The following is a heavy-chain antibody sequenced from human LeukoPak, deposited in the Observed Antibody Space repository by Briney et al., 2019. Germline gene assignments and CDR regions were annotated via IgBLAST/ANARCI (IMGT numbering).Heavy chain of an antibody. V-gene: IGHV3-15*01. Sequence: GGSLRLSCAASGFIFSNAWMSWVRQAPGKGLEWVGRIKSKTDGGTTDYAAPVEGRFTISRDDSKNTMYLQMNRLKTKETAINNCTTGGRHIVVVTFIQTAPYLDYWGQGTLVTVSS. CDR3: TTGGRHIVVVTFIQTAPYLDY. D-gene: IGHD2-21*02. CDR1: GFIFSNAW. J-gene: IGHJ4*02. CDR2: IKSKTDGGTT.